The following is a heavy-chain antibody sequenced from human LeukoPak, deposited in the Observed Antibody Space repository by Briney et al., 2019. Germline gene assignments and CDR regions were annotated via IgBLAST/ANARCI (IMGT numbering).Heavy chain of an antibody. Sequence: GGSLRLSCAASGFPFSRYWLSWVRQAPGKGLEWVANINQDGSAKYYVVSVKGRFTISRDNAKNSLPLHMNSLRAEDTALYYCARVPATVKADYWGQGTLVTVSS. V-gene: IGHV3-7*04. J-gene: IGHJ4*02. CDR1: GFPFSRYW. D-gene: IGHD4-17*01. CDR3: ARVPATVKADY. CDR2: INQDGSAK.